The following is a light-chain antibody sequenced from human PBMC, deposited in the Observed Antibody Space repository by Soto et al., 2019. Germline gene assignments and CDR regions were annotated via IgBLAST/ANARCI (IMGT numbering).Light chain of an antibody. CDR2: DAS. V-gene: IGKV1-33*01. J-gene: IGKJ5*01. Sequence: DIQMTQSPSSLSASVGDRVTITCQASQDISNYLNWYQQKPGKAPKLLIYDASNLERGVPSRFSGSGSGTEFTLTISSLQPDDFATYYCQQYNSYSITFGQRTRLEIK. CDR1: QDISNY. CDR3: QQYNSYSIT.